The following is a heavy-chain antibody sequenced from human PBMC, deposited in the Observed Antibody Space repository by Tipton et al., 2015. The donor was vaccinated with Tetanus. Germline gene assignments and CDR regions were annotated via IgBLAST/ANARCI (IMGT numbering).Heavy chain of an antibody. CDR3: ARELMVVVRNPFDY. CDR2: ISSSGSTI. CDR1: GFTFSSYE. D-gene: IGHD2-15*01. Sequence: SLRLSCAASGFTFSSYEMNWVRQAPGKGLEWVSYISSSGSTIYYADSVKGRFTISRDNAKNSLYLQMNSLRAEDTAVYYCARELMVVVRNPFDYWGQGTLVTVSS. V-gene: IGHV3-48*03. J-gene: IGHJ4*02.